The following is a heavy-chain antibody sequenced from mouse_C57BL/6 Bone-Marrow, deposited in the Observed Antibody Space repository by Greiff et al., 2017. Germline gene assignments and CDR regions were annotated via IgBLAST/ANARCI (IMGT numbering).Heavy chain of an antibody. D-gene: IGHD2-3*01. CDR2: IWTGGGT. CDR3: ARKYDYWYFDG. CDR1: GFSLTSYA. J-gene: IGHJ1*03. V-gene: IGHV2-9-1*01. Sequence: VKLMASGPGLVAPSQSLSITCTVSGFSLTSYAISWVRQPPGKGLEWLGVIWTGGGTNYNSALKSRLSISKDKSQSKVFLKMNSLQTDDTVRYYWARKYDYWYFDGWGTGTTVTVSS.